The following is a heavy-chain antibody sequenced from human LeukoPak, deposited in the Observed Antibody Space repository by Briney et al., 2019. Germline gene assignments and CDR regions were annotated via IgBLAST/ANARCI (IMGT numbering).Heavy chain of an antibody. D-gene: IGHD3-10*02. CDR2: IGSDNKP. CDR3: ARDLHYYVAIDV. V-gene: IGHV3-23*01. Sequence: PGGSLRLSCAASGFTFSSYELNWVRPAPGKELEWVSSIGSDNKPHYSESVKGRFAISRENSKSMLFLQLNSLRAEDTALYYCARDLHYYVAIDVWGQGTPVTVSS. J-gene: IGHJ6*02. CDR1: GFTFSSYE.